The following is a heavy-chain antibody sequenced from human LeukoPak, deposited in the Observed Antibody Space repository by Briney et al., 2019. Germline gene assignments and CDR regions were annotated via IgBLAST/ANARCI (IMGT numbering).Heavy chain of an antibody. Sequence: ASVKVSCKASGYTFTSYDIDWVRQATGQGLEWMGWMNPNSGNTGYAQKFQGRVTMTRNTSISTAYMELSSLRSEDTAVYYCARGSHTWIQLWLMPFDIWGQGTMVTVSS. CDR2: MNPNSGNT. CDR3: ARGSHTWIQLWLMPFDI. CDR1: GYTFTSYD. J-gene: IGHJ3*02. D-gene: IGHD5-18*01. V-gene: IGHV1-8*01.